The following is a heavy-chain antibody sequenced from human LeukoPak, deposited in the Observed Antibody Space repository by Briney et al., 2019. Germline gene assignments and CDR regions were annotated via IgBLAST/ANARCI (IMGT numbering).Heavy chain of an antibody. CDR3: ARYCSGGSCYGAFDI. V-gene: IGHV4-34*01. CDR1: GGSFSGYY. Sequence: PSETLSLTCAIYGGSFSGYYWSWIRQPPGKGLEWIGEINHSEGTKYNPSLKSRVTISVDTSKNQFSLKLNSVTAADTAVYYCARYCSGGSCYGAFDIRGQGTMVTVSS. J-gene: IGHJ3*02. D-gene: IGHD2-15*01. CDR2: INHSEGT.